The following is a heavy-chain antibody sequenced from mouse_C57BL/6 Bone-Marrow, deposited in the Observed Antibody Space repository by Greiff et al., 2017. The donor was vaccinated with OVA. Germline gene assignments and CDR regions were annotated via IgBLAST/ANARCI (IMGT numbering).Heavy chain of an antibody. J-gene: IGHJ3*01. CDR2: IYPGDGDT. CDR3: ARGGRFAD. Sequence: QVQLKESGPELVKPGASVKISCKASDYAFSSSWMNWVKQRPGKGLEWIGRIYPGDGDTNYNGKFKGKATLTADKSSSTAYMQLSSLTSEDSAVYFCARGGRFADWGQGTLVTVSA. CDR1: DYAFSSSW. V-gene: IGHV1-82*01.